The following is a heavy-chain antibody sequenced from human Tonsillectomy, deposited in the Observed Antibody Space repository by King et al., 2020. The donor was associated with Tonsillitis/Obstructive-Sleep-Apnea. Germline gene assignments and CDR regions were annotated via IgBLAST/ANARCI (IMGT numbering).Heavy chain of an antibody. J-gene: IGHJ3*02. CDR3: ARAPHGYSYDSGDAFDI. D-gene: IGHD3-22*01. V-gene: IGHV4-59*08. CDR1: GSSFSSFY. CDR2: MYYSGGT. Sequence: VQLQESGPGLVKPSETLSLTCTVSGSSFSSFYWSWIRQPPGKGLEYIGYMYYSGGTNYNPSLKSRVTISVDTSKNQFSLKLSSVTAADTAFYYCARAPHGYSYDSGDAFDICGQGTMVNVSS.